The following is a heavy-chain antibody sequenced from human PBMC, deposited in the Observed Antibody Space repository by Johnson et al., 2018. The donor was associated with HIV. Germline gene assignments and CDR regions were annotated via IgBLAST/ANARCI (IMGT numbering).Heavy chain of an antibody. V-gene: IGHV3-30*14. Sequence: QMQLVESGGGVVQTGRSLRLSCAASGFIFSSYAMHWVRQAPGEGLEWVAVISYDGNKTYYADSVRGLTISRDNSKNMVYLQMNSLRPEETAVYYCARDGRNLVTRGSFEVLGQGTVVTVSS. J-gene: IGHJ3*01. CDR2: ISYDGNKT. D-gene: IGHD1-14*01. CDR3: ARDGRNLVTRGSFEV. CDR1: GFIFSSYA.